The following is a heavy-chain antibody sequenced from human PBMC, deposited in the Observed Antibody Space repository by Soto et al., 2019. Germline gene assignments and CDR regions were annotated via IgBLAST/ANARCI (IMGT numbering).Heavy chain of an antibody. J-gene: IGHJ4*02. CDR3: AAGIAVAAYGDFDY. CDR2: ISAYNGNT. Sequence: GASVKVSCKTSGYSFTDYYIHWVRQAPGQGLEWMGWISAYNGNTNYAQKLQGRVTMTTDTSTSTAYMELRSLRSDDTAVYYCAAGIAVAAYGDFDYWGQGTLVTVSS. V-gene: IGHV1-18*04. D-gene: IGHD6-19*01. CDR1: GYSFTDYY.